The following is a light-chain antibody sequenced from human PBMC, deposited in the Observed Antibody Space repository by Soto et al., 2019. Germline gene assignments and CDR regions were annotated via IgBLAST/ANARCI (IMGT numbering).Light chain of an antibody. CDR3: QKYNNWPIT. Sequence: ERVMTQSPATLSVSPGERAILSCRASQTVGSNLAWYQQKPGQAPRLLISGTSIRATGIPARFSGSGSGTEFTLTISSLQSEDFAVYYCQKYNNWPITFGQGTRLEIK. CDR1: QTVGSN. CDR2: GTS. J-gene: IGKJ5*01. V-gene: IGKV3-15*01.